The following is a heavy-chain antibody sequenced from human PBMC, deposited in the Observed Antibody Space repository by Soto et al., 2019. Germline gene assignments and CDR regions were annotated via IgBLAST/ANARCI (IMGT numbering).Heavy chain of an antibody. CDR3: VRNTAVAGTPEFDY. CDR1: GFTFSSYG. Sequence: GWSLRLSCAASGFTFSSYGMHWVRQAPGKGLEWVAFIWYDGSNKYYADSVKGRFTISRDNSKSTLYPQMDSLRREDTAVYYCVRNTAVAGTPEFDYWGQGTLVTVS. CDR2: IWYDGSNK. J-gene: IGHJ4*02. V-gene: IGHV3-30*02. D-gene: IGHD6-19*01.